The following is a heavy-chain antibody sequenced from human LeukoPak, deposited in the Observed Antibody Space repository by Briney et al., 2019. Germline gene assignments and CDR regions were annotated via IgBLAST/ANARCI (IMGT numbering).Heavy chain of an antibody. J-gene: IGHJ4*02. D-gene: IGHD4/OR15-4a*01. CDR3: ARDHGSPYGGLDY. CDR1: GGSISSSSYY. Sequence: PSETLSLTCTVSGGSISSSSYYWGWIRQPPGKGLEWIGSIYYSGSTYYNPSLKSRVTISVDTSKNQFSLKLSSVTAADTAVYYCARDHGSPYGGLDYWGQGTLVTVSS. CDR2: IYYSGST. V-gene: IGHV4-39*07.